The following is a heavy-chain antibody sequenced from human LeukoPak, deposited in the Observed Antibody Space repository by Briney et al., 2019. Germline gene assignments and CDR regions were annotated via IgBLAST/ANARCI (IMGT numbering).Heavy chain of an antibody. Sequence: SETLSLTCTVSGGSTASSSHYWGWIRQSPGRGLEWIAIMYYTGSTYYNPPLKSRVSISVDTSRNQFSLKLTSVTAADTAVYYCARHRIQPPVLMDVWGQGTTVTVSS. V-gene: IGHV4-39*01. CDR1: GGSTASSSHY. D-gene: IGHD5-18*01. CDR3: ARHRIQPPVLMDV. J-gene: IGHJ6*02. CDR2: MYYTGST.